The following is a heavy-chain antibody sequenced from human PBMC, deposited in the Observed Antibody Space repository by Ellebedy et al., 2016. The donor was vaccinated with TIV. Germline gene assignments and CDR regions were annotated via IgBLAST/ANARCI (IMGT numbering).Heavy chain of an antibody. D-gene: IGHD3-10*01. CDR3: ARGGYGWDY. CDR1: GFTVSSNY. V-gene: IGHV3-66*01. CDR2: IYSGGST. Sequence: GESLKISCAASGFTVSSNYMSWVRQAPGKGLEWFSVIYSGGSTYYADSVKGRFTISRDNSKNTLYLQMNSLSAEDTAVYYCARGGYGWDYWGQGTLVTVSS. J-gene: IGHJ4*02.